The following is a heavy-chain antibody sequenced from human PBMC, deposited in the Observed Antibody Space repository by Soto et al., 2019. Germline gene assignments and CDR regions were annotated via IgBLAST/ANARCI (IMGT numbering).Heavy chain of an antibody. CDR2: MAYSGYR. Sequence: QVQLQESGPGLVKPSGTLSLTCTISGGPLSNYYCSWFRQSPGQGLEWIGYMAYSGYRSYNPSLRSRLTISLHTAKTQFSLNLSSVTAADTALYYCARQGFGPLHGLVDVWGQGTTVTVSS. CDR1: GGPLSNYY. V-gene: IGHV4-59*08. CDR3: ARQGFGPLHGLVDV. J-gene: IGHJ6*02. D-gene: IGHD3-10*01.